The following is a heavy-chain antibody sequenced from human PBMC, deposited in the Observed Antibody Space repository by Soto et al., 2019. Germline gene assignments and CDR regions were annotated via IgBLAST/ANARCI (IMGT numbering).Heavy chain of an antibody. J-gene: IGHJ6*02. Sequence: GGSLRLSCAASGFTFSSYGMHWVRQAPGKGLEWVAVISYDGSNNYYADSVKGRFTISRDNSKNTLYLQMNSLRAEDTAVYYCAKAYPNYYGMDVWGQGTTVTVSS. CDR2: ISYDGSNN. V-gene: IGHV3-30*18. CDR1: GFTFSSYG. CDR3: AKAYPNYYGMDV.